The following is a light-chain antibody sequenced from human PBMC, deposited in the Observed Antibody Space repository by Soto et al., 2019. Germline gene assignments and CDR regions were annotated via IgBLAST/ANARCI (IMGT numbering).Light chain of an antibody. J-gene: IGLJ3*02. Sequence: QSVLTQPPSVSGAPGQRVPISCPGNSSNLGAGYDVHWYQQLPGAAPKLVIFGNRNRPSGVPERFSGSKSGTSASLAITGLQTEDEADYYCQAYDYSLTASVFGGGTKLTVL. CDR1: SSNLGAGYD. CDR3: QAYDYSLTASV. CDR2: GNR. V-gene: IGLV1-40*01.